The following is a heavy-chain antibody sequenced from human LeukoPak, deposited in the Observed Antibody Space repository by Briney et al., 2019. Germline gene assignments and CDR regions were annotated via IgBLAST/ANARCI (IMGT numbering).Heavy chain of an antibody. CDR1: GFTFNKHY. CDR2: IKGDGSDK. Sequence: GGSLRLSCAASGFTFNKHYISWIRKAPGKGLEGVANIKGDGSDKYYLDSVKGRFTISRDNAKNSLFLEMNSLRVEDTAMYYCARESDGFDVWGQGTMVTVSS. J-gene: IGHJ3*01. V-gene: IGHV3-7*01. CDR3: ARESDGFDV.